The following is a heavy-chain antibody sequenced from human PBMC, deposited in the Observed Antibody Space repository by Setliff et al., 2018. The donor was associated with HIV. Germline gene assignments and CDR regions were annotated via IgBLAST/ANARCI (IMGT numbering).Heavy chain of an antibody. J-gene: IGHJ4*02. CDR1: GGSFSGYY. V-gene: IGHV4-34*01. CDR3: AREAARVVDF. CDR2: INHRGST. Sequence: SETLSLTCAVYGGSFSGYYWSWIRQPPGKGLEWIGEINHRGSTNYNPSLKSRVTISVETSENQFSLKLNSVTAADTAVYYCAREAARVVDFWGQGTLVTVSS. D-gene: IGHD6-25*01.